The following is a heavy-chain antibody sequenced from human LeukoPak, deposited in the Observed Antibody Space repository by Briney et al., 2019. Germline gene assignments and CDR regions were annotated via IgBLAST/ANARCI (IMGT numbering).Heavy chain of an antibody. CDR3: ARDRNLWPFDY. V-gene: IGHV1-69*06. D-gene: IGHD4-11*01. J-gene: IGHJ4*02. CDR1: GGTFSSYA. CDR2: IIPIFGTA. Sequence: GASVKVSCKASGGTFSSYAISWVRQAPGQGLEWMGGIIPIFGTANYAQKFQGRVTITADKSTSTAYMELSSLRSEDTAVYYCARDRNLWPFDYWGQGTLVTVSS.